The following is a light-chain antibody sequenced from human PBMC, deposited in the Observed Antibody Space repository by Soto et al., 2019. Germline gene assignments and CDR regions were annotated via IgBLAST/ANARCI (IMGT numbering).Light chain of an antibody. CDR2: DNT. CDR1: SSNIGNNY. J-gene: IGLJ2*01. Sequence: QSVLTQPPSVSAAPGQNVTISCSGSSSNIGNNYVAWYQKLRGTAPLLLIYDNTKRPSGIPDRFSGSKSGTSATLGITGLQTGDEADYYCGTWDGGLTISWLFGGGTKLTVL. V-gene: IGLV1-51*01. CDR3: GTWDGGLTISWL.